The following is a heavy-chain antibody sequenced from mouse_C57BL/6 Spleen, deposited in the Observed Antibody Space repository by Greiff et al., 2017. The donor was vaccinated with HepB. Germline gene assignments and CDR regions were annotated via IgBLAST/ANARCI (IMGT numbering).Heavy chain of an antibody. CDR1: GFTFSSYT. CDR3: ASPLNDDPFAY. J-gene: IGHJ3*01. V-gene: IGHV5-9*01. CDR2: ISGGGGNT. D-gene: IGHD2-3*01. Sequence: EVKLMESGGGLVKPGGSLKLSCAASGFTFSSYTMSWVRQTPEKRLEWVATISGGGGNTYYPDSVKGRFTISRDNAKNTLYLQMSSLRSEDTAWYYCASPLNDDPFAYWGQGTLVTVSA.